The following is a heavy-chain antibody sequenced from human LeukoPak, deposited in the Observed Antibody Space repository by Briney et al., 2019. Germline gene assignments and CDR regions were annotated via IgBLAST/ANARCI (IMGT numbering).Heavy chain of an antibody. Sequence: PGGSLRLSCAASGFTFDDYAMHWVRQAPGKGLEWVSGISGSVGSTYYADSVKGRFTISRDNSKNTLFLQMNSLRAEDTAVYYCAKEAKDSSGYYYGFPWFDPWGQGTLVTVSS. CDR1: GFTFDDYA. J-gene: IGHJ5*02. CDR2: ISGSVGST. CDR3: AKEAKDSSGYYYGFPWFDP. D-gene: IGHD3-22*01. V-gene: IGHV3-23*01.